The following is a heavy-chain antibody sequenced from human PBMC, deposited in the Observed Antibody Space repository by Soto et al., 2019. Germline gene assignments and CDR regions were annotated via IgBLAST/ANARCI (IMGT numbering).Heavy chain of an antibody. CDR3: ARGPLVVLNYFES. Sequence: QVQLVQSGTEVKKHGSSVKVSCKASGGTFRNYPINWVRQAPGQGLEWMGSIFPLTDIPDYSQNFQARLTISADKSTSTAYMELSSLTSDDTAMYFCARGPLVVLNYFESWGQGTLVTVSS. J-gene: IGHJ4*02. CDR1: GGTFRNYP. CDR2: IFPLTDIP. V-gene: IGHV1-69*02.